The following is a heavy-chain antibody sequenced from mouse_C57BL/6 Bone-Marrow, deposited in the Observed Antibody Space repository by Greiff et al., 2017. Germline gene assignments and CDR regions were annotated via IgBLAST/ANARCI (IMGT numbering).Heavy chain of an antibody. V-gene: IGHV1-15*01. J-gene: IGHJ4*01. Sequence: QVQLQQSGAELVRPGASVTLSCKASGYTFTDYEMHWVKQTPVHGLEWIGAIDPETGGTAYNQKFKGKAILTADKSSSTAYMELRSLTSEDSAVYYCTRRNYYGSSYPPYAMDYWGQGTSVTVSS. CDR1: GYTFTDYE. CDR3: TRRNYYGSSYPPYAMDY. D-gene: IGHD1-1*01. CDR2: IDPETGGT.